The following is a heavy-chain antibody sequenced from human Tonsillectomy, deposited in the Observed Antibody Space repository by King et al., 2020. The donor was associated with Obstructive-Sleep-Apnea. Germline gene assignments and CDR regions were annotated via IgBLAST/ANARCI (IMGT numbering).Heavy chain of an antibody. J-gene: IGHJ4*02. D-gene: IGHD1-26*01. Sequence: VQLVQSGAEVKKPGASVKVSCKASGYTFTSYYMHWVRQAPGQGLEWMGIINPSGGSTSYAQKFQGRVTMTRDTSTSTVYMELNSLRSEDTAVYYCARVREWELPRGGFDYWGQGTLVTVSS. CDR3: ARVREWELPRGGFDY. CDR1: GYTFTSYY. CDR2: INPSGGST. V-gene: IGHV1-46*01.